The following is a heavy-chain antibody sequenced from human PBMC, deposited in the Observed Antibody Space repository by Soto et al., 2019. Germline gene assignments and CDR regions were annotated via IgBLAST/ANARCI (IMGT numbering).Heavy chain of an antibody. D-gene: IGHD5-12*01. V-gene: IGHV3-23*01. Sequence: XGSLRLSCAASGFTFSSYAMSWVRQAPGKGLEWVSAISGSGGSTYYADSVKGRFTISRDNSKNTLYLQMNSLRAEDTAVYYSAKLPSGYDYFDPWGQGTLVTVSS. CDR2: ISGSGGST. CDR3: AKLPSGYDYFDP. J-gene: IGHJ5*02. CDR1: GFTFSSYA.